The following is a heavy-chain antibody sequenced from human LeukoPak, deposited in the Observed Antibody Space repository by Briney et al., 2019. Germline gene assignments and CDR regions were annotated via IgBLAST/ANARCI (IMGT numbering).Heavy chain of an antibody. J-gene: IGHJ4*02. D-gene: IGHD3-10*01. CDR3: ARYYWVVTTEGFDY. CDR2: IYPGDSDT. V-gene: IGHV5-51*01. Sequence: GESLTISCKGSGYSFTNYWIGWVRQMPGKGLEWMGIIYPGDSDTRYSPSFQGQVTISADKSISTAYLQWSILKASDTAMYYSARYYWVVTTEGFDYWGQGTLVTVSS. CDR1: GYSFTNYW.